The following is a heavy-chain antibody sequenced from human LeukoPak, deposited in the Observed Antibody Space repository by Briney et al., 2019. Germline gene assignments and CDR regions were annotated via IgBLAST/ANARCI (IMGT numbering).Heavy chain of an antibody. D-gene: IGHD2-2*01. V-gene: IGHV3-73*01. CDR1: GFTFSGSA. CDR2: IRSKANSYAT. J-gene: IGHJ4*02. Sequence: GGSLRLSCAASGFTFSGSAMHWVRQASGKGLEWVGRIRSKANSYATAYAASVKGRFTISRDDSKNTAYLQMNSLKTEDTAAYYCTTLIYCSSTSCYDYWGQGTLVTVSS. CDR3: TTLIYCSSTSCYDY.